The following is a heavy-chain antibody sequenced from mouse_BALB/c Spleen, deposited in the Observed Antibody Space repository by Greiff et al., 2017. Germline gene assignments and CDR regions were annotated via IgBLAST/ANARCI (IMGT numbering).Heavy chain of an antibody. V-gene: IGHV1-4*01. CDR2: INPSSGYT. Sequence: QVQLKQSGAELARPGASVKMSCKASGYTFTSYTMHWVKQRPGQGLEWIGYINPSSGYTNYNQKFKDKATLTADKSSSTAYMQLSSLTSEDSAVYYCATTMITTPGDYWGQGTTLTVSS. CDR1: GYTFTSYT. D-gene: IGHD2-4*01. J-gene: IGHJ2*01. CDR3: ATTMITTPGDY.